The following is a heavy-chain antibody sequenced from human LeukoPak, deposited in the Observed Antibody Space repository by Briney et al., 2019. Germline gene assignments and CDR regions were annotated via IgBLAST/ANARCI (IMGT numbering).Heavy chain of an antibody. CDR2: ITSGSTYI. CDR3: ARGTRSSGWDR. D-gene: IGHD6-19*01. Sequence: PGGSLRLSCAASGFTFSTYSMNWVRQAPGKGLEWVSSITSITSGSTYISYADSVKGRFTISRDNAKNSLYLQMNSLRAEDTAVYYCARGTRSSGWDRWGQGTLVTVSS. J-gene: IGHJ5*02. V-gene: IGHV3-21*01. CDR1: GFTFSTYS.